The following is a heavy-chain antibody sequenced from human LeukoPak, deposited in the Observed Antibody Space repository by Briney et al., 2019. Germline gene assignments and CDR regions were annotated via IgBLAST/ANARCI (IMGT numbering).Heavy chain of an antibody. Sequence: KPSETLSLTCAVYGGSFSGYYWSWIRQPPGKGLEWIGEINHSGSTNYNPSLKSRVTISVDTSKNQFSLKLSSVTAADTAVYYCASVDTAMVTGRFGIWGQGTMVTVSS. J-gene: IGHJ3*02. V-gene: IGHV4-34*01. CDR1: GGSFSGYY. CDR2: INHSGST. D-gene: IGHD5-18*01. CDR3: ASVDTAMVTGRFGI.